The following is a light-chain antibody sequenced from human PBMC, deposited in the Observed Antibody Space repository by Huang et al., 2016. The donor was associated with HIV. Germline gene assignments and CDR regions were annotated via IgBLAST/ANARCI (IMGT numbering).Light chain of an antibody. CDR3: QQYNNWPRT. CDR1: QSVSSN. J-gene: IGKJ1*01. V-gene: IGKV3-15*01. CDR2: GAS. Sequence: EIVMTQSPATLSGSPGERATLSCRASQSVSSNLAWYQQKPGQAPRLLIYGASIRATGIPARFSGSGSGTEFTLTISSLQSEDFAVYYCQQYNNWPRTFGQGTKVEIK.